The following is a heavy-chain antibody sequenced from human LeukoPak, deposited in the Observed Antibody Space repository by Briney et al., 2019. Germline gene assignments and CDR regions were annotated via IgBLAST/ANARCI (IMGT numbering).Heavy chain of an antibody. V-gene: IGHV1-69*13. D-gene: IGHD3-22*01. CDR2: IIPIFGTA. Sequence: ASVKVSCKASGGTFSSYAISWVRQAPGQGLEWMGGIIPIFGTANYAQKFQGRVTITADESTSTAYMELSSLRSEDTAVYYCASGWDSSGYYEIDHWGQGTLVTVSS. J-gene: IGHJ4*02. CDR1: GGTFSSYA. CDR3: ASGWDSSGYYEIDH.